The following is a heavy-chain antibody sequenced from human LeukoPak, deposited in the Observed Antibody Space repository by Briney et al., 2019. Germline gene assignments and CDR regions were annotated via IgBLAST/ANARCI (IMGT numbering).Heavy chain of an antibody. J-gene: IGHJ4*02. D-gene: IGHD3-10*01. V-gene: IGHV1-18*01. CDR2: ISAYNGNT. Sequence: ASVKVSCKASGYTFTNFGISWVRQAPGQGLEWMGWISAYNGNTNYAQKFQGRATLTTDTSTSTAYMELRSLRSEDTAVYYCARGDGSGSYYHYWGQGTLVTVSS. CDR1: GYTFTNFG. CDR3: ARGDGSGSYYHY.